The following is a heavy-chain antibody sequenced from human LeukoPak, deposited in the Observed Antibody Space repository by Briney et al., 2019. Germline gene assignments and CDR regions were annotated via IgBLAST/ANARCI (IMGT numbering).Heavy chain of an antibody. CDR1: GFTVSSNY. Sequence: GGSLRLSCAAPGFTVSSNYMSSVRQAPGKGLEWVSVIYSGGSTYHADSVKGRFTISRDNSKNTLFLQMNTLSAEDTAEYYCARLVGITYFDYWGQGTLVTVSS. V-gene: IGHV3-53*01. D-gene: IGHD2-15*01. CDR2: IYSGGST. CDR3: ARLVGITYFDY. J-gene: IGHJ4*02.